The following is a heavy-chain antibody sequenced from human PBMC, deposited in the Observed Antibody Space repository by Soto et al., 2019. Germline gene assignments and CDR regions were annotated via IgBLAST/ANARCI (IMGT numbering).Heavy chain of an antibody. CDR1: GFNFRGYG. D-gene: IGHD3-16*01. CDR2: IWYDGSSQ. CDR3: VRDRLGAVPDY. Sequence: QVQLVESGGGVVQPGRSLRLACAASGFNFRGYGMHWVRQAPGRGLEWVALIWYDGSSQYYADSVKGRFTISSDYSKDTVYLQMNSLRAEDTAVYYCVRDRLGAVPDYWGQGTLVTVSS. V-gene: IGHV3-33*01. J-gene: IGHJ4*02.